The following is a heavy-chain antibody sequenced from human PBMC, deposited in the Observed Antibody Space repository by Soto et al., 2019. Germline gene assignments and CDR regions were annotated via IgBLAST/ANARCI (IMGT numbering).Heavy chain of an antibody. J-gene: IGHJ4*02. Sequence: GGSLRLSCAASGLTFSGSAMHWVRQASGKGLEWVGRIRSKANSCATAYAASVKGRFTISRDDSKNTAYLQMNSLKTEDTAVYYCISTVTTFNYFDYWGQGTLVTVSS. V-gene: IGHV3-73*01. D-gene: IGHD4-17*01. CDR2: IRSKANSCAT. CDR1: GLTFSGSA. CDR3: ISTVTTFNYFDY.